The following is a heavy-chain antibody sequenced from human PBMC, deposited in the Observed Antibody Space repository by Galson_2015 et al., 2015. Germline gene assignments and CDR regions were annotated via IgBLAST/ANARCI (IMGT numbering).Heavy chain of an antibody. Sequence: SLRLSCAASGFTVSTSYMSWVRQAPGKGLEWVSVIYSGGSTYYADSVKGRFTISRDNSKNTPYLQMNSLRAEDTAVYYCAREGYSSGWFGVDYWGQGTLVTVSS. CDR3: AREGYSSGWFGVDY. CDR1: GFTVSTSY. D-gene: IGHD6-19*01. J-gene: IGHJ4*02. CDR2: IYSGGST. V-gene: IGHV3-53*01.